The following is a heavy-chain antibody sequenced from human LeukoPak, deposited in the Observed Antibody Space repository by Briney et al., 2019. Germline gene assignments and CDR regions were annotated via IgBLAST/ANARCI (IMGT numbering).Heavy chain of an antibody. CDR2: IKQDGSEE. V-gene: IGHV3-7*01. CDR3: ASEGTITIFGVVI. J-gene: IGHJ4*02. CDR1: GFTFSSYW. Sequence: PGGSLRLSCAASGFTFSSYWMSWVRQAPGKGLEWVANIKQDGSEEYYVDSVKGRFTISRDNAKNSLYLQMNSLRAEDTAVYYCASEGTITIFGVVIWGQGTLVTVSS. D-gene: IGHD3-3*01.